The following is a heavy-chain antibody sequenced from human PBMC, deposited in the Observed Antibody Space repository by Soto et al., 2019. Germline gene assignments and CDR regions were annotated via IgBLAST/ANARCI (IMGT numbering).Heavy chain of an antibody. D-gene: IGHD3-16*01. Sequence: KANRAGFNNNSMCCPQQAHEQGLEWIGWMNTNTNTADSAEVFEGRVSLTWDTSISTAYMQLSSLRSEDSAVYFCARLHVPMTYGGAVLDAWGQGTQFTVSS. CDR3: ARLHVPMTYGGAVLDA. CDR2: MNTNTNTA. J-gene: IGHJ5*02. CDR1: RAGFNNNS. V-gene: IGHV1-8*01.